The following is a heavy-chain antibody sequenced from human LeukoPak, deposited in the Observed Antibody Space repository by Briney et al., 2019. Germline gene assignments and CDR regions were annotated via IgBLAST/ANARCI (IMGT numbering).Heavy chain of an antibody. D-gene: IGHD3-10*01. CDR1: GYTFSSYA. CDR3: ARDLSGSNYYASGSYAD. Sequence: ASVKVSCKTSGYTFSSYAMHWVRQAPGQRLEWLGCINGDNGNTQYSQKFQGRVTVTRDTSTSTVYMELSSLRSEDTAVYYCARDLSGSNYYASGSYADWGQGTLVTVSS. V-gene: IGHV1-3*01. CDR2: INGDNGNT. J-gene: IGHJ4*02.